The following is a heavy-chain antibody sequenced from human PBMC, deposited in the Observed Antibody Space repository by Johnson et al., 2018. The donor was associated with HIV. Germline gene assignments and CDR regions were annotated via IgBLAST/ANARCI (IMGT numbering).Heavy chain of an antibody. CDR3: ATDIAVGGACDI. D-gene: IGHD6-19*01. Sequence: QVQLLESGGGLVQPGRSLRLSCAASGFTFSSYAMHWVRQAPGKGLEWVAVISYDGSNKYYADSVKGRFTISSDNSKNTLYLQMNSLRAEGTAVYYCATDIAVGGACDIWGQGTMVTVSS. V-gene: IGHV3-30-3*01. CDR2: ISYDGSNK. J-gene: IGHJ3*02. CDR1: GFTFSSYA.